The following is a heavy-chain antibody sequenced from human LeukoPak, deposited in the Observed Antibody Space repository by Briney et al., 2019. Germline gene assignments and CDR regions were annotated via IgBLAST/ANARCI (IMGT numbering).Heavy chain of an antibody. CDR3: ARLGSENPITMVRGVNFWYYYYMDV. V-gene: IGHV4-39*07. Sequence: SETLSLTCTVSGGSISSSSYYWGWIRQPPGKGLEWIGSIYYSGSTYYNPSLKSRVTISVDTSKNQFSLKLSSVTAADTAVYYCARLGSENPITMVRGVNFWYYYYMDVWGKGTTVTISS. CDR2: IYYSGST. J-gene: IGHJ6*03. CDR1: GGSISSSSYY. D-gene: IGHD3-10*01.